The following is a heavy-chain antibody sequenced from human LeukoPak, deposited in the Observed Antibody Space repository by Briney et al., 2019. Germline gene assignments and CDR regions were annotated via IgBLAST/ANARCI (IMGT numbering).Heavy chain of an antibody. CDR1: GGSVINTNW. Sequence: PSGTLSLTCGVSGGSVINTNWWTWVRQPPGKGLEWVGGVHLDVRTNSNPSLERRRTMSVDVSENQVSLKLTSVTAADTAVYYCAREGGFYRPLAYSGQGTLVTVSS. V-gene: IGHV4-4*02. J-gene: IGHJ4*02. D-gene: IGHD3-3*01. CDR2: VHLDVRT. CDR3: AREGGFYRPLAY.